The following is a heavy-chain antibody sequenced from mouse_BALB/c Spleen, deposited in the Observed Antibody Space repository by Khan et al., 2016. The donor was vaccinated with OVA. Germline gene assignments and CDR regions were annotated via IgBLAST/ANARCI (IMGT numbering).Heavy chain of an antibody. V-gene: IGHV9-4*02. CDR2: INTHSGVP. Sequence: QIQLVQSGPELKRPGETVRISCKASGYTFTNAGMQWVQKMPGKGLKWIGWINTHSGVPKYAEAFKGRFAFSLDTSATTAYLQITNLKIEDTATDFCARGGAAYYKNDGGAMDYWGQGTSVTVSS. CDR1: GYTFTNAG. J-gene: IGHJ4*01. CDR3: ARGGAAYYKNDGGAMDY. D-gene: IGHD2-12*01.